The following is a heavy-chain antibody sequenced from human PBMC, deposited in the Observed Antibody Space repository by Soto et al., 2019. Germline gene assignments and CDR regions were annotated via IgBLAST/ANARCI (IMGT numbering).Heavy chain of an antibody. D-gene: IGHD3-22*01. CDR3: ASGEYYYHSSRRSFVY. J-gene: IGHJ4*02. CDR1: GYTFTSYG. Sequence: ASVKVSCKASGYTFTSYGISWVRQAPVQGLEWMGWISAYNGHTNYAQKLQGRVTMTTDTSTSTAYMELRSLRSDDTAVYCCASGEYYYHSSRRSFVYWGQGTLVTVSS. CDR2: ISAYNGHT. V-gene: IGHV1-18*01.